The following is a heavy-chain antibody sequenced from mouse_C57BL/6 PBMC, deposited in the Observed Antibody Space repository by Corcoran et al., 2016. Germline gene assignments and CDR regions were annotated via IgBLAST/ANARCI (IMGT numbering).Heavy chain of an antibody. CDR3: ARRSITTVVAPDY. Sequence: VQLQQSGPVLVTPGASVKMSCKASGYTFTDYYMNWVKQSHGKRLEWIGVINPYNGGTSYNQKFKGKATLTVDKSSSTAYMELNSLTSEDSAVYYCARRSITTVVAPDYWGQGTTLTVSS. D-gene: IGHD1-1*01. CDR2: INPYNGGT. CDR1: GYTFTDYY. J-gene: IGHJ2*01. V-gene: IGHV1-19*01.